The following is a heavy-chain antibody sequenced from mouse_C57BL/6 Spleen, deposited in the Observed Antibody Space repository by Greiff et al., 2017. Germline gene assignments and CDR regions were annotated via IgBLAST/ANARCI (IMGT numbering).Heavy chain of an antibody. CDR1: GYTFTSYW. V-gene: IGHV1-64*01. Sequence: QVHVKQSGAELVKPGASVKLSCKASGYTFTSYWMHWVKQRPGQGLEWIGMIHPNSGSTNYNEKFKSKATLTVDKSSSTAYMQLSSLTSEDSAVYYCARPLLWRLQASFDVWGTGTTVTVSS. CDR2: IHPNSGST. D-gene: IGHD2-13*01. J-gene: IGHJ1*03. CDR3: ARPLLWRLQASFDV.